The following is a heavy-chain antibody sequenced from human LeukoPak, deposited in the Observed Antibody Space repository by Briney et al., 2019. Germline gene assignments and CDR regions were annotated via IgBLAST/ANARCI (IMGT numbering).Heavy chain of an antibody. CDR2: VYSSGRT. V-gene: IGHV4-4*07. CDR3: ARIGYSSSSFDY. J-gene: IGHJ4*02. Sequence: SETLSLTCTVSGGSISDYDWGWIRQPAGKGLELIGQVYSSGRTDYNPSLKSRVSMSVDTSKNQFSLEVTSVTAADTAVYYCARIGYSSSSFDYWGQGTLVTVSS. CDR1: GGSISDYD. D-gene: IGHD6-6*01.